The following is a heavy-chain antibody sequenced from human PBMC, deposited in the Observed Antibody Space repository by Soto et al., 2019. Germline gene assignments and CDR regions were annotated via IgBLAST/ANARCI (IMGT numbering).Heavy chain of an antibody. J-gene: IGHJ6*02. D-gene: IGHD2-2*01. CDR2: IIPIFGTA. CDR1: GGTFSSYA. V-gene: IGHV1-69*06. Sequence: SVKVSCKASGGTFSSYAISWVRQAPGQGLEWMGGIIPIFGTANYAQKFQGRVTITADKSTSTAYMELSSLRSEDTASYYRARGGYCSSTSCPYGMDVWGQGTTVTVAS. CDR3: ARGGYCSSTSCPYGMDV.